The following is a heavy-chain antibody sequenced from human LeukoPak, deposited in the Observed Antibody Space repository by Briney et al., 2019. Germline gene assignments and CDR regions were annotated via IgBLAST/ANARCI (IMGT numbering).Heavy chain of an antibody. CDR2: INPNSGGT. Sequence: GASVKVSCKASGYTFTGYYMHWVRQAPGQGLEWMGWINPNSGGTNYAQKFQGRVTMTRDTSISTAYMELSRLRSDDTAVYYCARDMWNYGGNSFDYWGQGTLVTVSS. CDR1: GYTFTGYY. V-gene: IGHV1-2*02. D-gene: IGHD1-7*01. CDR3: ARDMWNYGGNSFDY. J-gene: IGHJ4*02.